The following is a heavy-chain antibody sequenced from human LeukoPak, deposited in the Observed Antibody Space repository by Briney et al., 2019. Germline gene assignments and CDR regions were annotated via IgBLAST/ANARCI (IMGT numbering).Heavy chain of an antibody. D-gene: IGHD2/OR15-2a*01. J-gene: IGHJ4*02. CDR3: ARHNNWAFDY. Sequence: GESLKISCKASGYSFASYWIGWVRQLSGKGLGGVAIIHPNDGSSIYSPSFEGQVTISAVKSINTAYLEWSTLKASDTAIYYCARHNNWAFDYWDRGTLLTVSS. V-gene: IGHV5-51*01. CDR1: GYSFASYW. CDR2: IHPNDGSS.